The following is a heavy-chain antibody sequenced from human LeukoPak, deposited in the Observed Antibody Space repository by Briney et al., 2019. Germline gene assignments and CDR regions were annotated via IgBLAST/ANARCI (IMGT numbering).Heavy chain of an antibody. J-gene: IGHJ4*02. V-gene: IGHV3-23*01. CDR3: AKGPSTWDF. CDR2: TTASGDTT. Sequence: PGGPLRLSCAASGFTLSNSAMSWVRQAPGKGLEWVSATTASGDTTYYADSVRGRFTISRDNSKNTLYLQMSSLRAEDTAVYYCAKGPSTWDFWGQGTLVTVSS. CDR1: GFTLSNSA.